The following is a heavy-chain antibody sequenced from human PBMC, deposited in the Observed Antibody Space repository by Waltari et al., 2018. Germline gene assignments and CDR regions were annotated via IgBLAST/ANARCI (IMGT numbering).Heavy chain of an antibody. Sequence: QVQLVQSGAEVKKPGSSVKVSCKASGGTFSSYAISWVRQAPGQGLEWMGGIIPIFGTANYAQKFQGRVTITTDESTSTAYMELSSLRSEDTAVYYCAKEIIKTSYDFWSGQDYMDVWGKGTTVTVSS. J-gene: IGHJ6*03. CDR1: GGTFSSYA. CDR2: IIPIFGTA. CDR3: AKEIIKTSYDFWSGQDYMDV. V-gene: IGHV1-69*05. D-gene: IGHD3-3*01.